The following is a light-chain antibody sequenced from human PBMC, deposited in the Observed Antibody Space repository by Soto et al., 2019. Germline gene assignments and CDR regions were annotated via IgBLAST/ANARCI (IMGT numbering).Light chain of an antibody. V-gene: IGKV3-20*01. CDR2: GTF. Sequence: EIVLTQSPGTLSLSPGERATLSCRASQSVSSYYLAWYQQKPGQAPRLLIYGTFNRATGIPDRFSGSGSGKDFTLTISRLEPEDFAVYYCQQYGSSPPYTFGQGTKLEIK. CDR1: QSVSSYY. CDR3: QQYGSSPPYT. J-gene: IGKJ2*01.